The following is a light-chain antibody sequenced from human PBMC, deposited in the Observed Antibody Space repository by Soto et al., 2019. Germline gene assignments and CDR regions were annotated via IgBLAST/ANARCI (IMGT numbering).Light chain of an antibody. V-gene: IGLV2-14*01. Sequence: QSALTQPASVSGSPGQLITISCTGTGSDVGGYNYVSWYQQHPGKAPKVMIYDVSNRPSGVSNRFSGSKSGNTASLTISGLQAEDEADYYCSSYTSASTPLVFGGGTQLTVL. CDR2: DVS. CDR1: GSDVGGYNY. CDR3: SSYTSASTPLV. J-gene: IGLJ2*01.